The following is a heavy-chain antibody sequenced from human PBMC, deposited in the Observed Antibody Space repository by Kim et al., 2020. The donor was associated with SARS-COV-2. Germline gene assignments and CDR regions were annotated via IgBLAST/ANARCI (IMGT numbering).Heavy chain of an antibody. V-gene: IGHV3-21*01. D-gene: IGHD1-1*01. CDR3: ARVRGRLERQASLDY. CDR2: ISPASVFI. J-gene: IGHJ4*02. Sequence: GGSLRLSCAASGFTFTSYTLNWVRQAPGKGLEWVSSISPASVFIYVADSVKGRFTISRDNAKNSLYLQMNTLRAEDTALYYCARVRGRLERQASLDYWGQGTLVTVSS. CDR1: GFTFTSYT.